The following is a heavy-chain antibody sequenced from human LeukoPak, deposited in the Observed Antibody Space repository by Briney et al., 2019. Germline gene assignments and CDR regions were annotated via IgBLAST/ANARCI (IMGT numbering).Heavy chain of an antibody. CDR2: INYSGST. D-gene: IGHD4-11*01. Sequence: PSETLSLTCSVSGGSVTSGSYYWSWIRQPPGKGLEWLGFINYSGSTNYNPSLKSRITISVDTSKSQFSLKLSSVTAADTALYFCARDRVGNSWYYFDYWGQGTLVTVSS. CDR3: ARDRVGNSWYYFDY. V-gene: IGHV4-61*01. CDR1: GGSVTSGSYY. J-gene: IGHJ4*02.